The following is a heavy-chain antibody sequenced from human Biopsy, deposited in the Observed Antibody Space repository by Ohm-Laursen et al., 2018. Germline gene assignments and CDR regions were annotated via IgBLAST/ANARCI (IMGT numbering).Heavy chain of an antibody. D-gene: IGHD1-26*01. Sequence: VASVKVSCKVSGGTFTNYAISWVRQASGQGLEWMGGIIPIFGTANYAQKFQGRVTITADESTSTAYMELSSLRSDDTAVYYCARDALGGGSYRFFYWGQGSLVTVSS. J-gene: IGHJ4*02. CDR2: IIPIFGTA. CDR1: GGTFTNYA. V-gene: IGHV1-69*13. CDR3: ARDALGGGSYRFFY.